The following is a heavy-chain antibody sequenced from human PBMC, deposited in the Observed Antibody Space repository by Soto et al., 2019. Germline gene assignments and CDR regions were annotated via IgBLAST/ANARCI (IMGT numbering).Heavy chain of an antibody. CDR2: ISTYNGNT. Sequence: ASVKVSCKTSGYTFNTYYISWLQQAPGQGLEWIGWISTYNGNTNYVPKFQGRITMTTDTSTSTAYMELRSLRSDDTALYFCARDTSNYFDLWGQGTQVTVSS. CDR1: GYTFNTYY. D-gene: IGHD1-1*01. V-gene: IGHV1-18*01. J-gene: IGHJ4*02. CDR3: ARDTSNYFDL.